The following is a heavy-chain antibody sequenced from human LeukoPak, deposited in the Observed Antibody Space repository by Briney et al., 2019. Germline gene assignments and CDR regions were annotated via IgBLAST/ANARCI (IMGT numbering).Heavy chain of an antibody. CDR2: LYASGTT. CDR1: GGSIGSYY. CDR3: ARQTGAGLFILP. J-gene: IGHJ4*02. D-gene: IGHD3-3*01. V-gene: IGHV4-4*07. Sequence: SETLSLTCTVSGGSIGSYYWSWIRQPAGKGLEWIGRLYASGTTYYTPSLKSRVTMSVDTSKNQFSLILTSVTAADTAVYYCARQTGAGLFILPGGQGTLVTVSS.